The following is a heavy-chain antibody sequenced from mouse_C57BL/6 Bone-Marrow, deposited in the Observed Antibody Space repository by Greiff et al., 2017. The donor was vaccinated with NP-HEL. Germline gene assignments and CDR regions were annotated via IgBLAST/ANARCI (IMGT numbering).Heavy chain of an antibody. Sequence: QVQLQQPGAELVKPGASVKLSCKASGYTFTSYWMHWVKQRPGRGLEWIGRIDPSDSDTNYNQKFKGKATLTVDKSSSTAYMQLSSLTSEDSAVYYCAIFPTRLRLPFDYWGQGTTLTVSS. V-gene: IGHV1-74*01. CDR3: AIFPTRLRLPFDY. CDR1: GYTFTSYW. J-gene: IGHJ2*01. CDR2: IDPSDSDT. D-gene: IGHD3-2*02.